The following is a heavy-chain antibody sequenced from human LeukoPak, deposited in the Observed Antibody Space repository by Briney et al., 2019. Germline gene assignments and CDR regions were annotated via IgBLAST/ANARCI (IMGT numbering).Heavy chain of an antibody. CDR2: ISGSDDGT. Sequence: GVLRLSCAASGFTFSTYAMSWVRQIPGKGLEWVSAISGSDDGTYYADSVKGRFTISRDNSRNTLYLQMNTLRAEDTAVYFCAKSPVSSCRGSFCYPFDYWGQGNLVTVSS. CDR3: AKSPVSSCRGSFCYPFDY. V-gene: IGHV3-23*01. D-gene: IGHD2-15*01. CDR1: GFTFSTYA. J-gene: IGHJ4*02.